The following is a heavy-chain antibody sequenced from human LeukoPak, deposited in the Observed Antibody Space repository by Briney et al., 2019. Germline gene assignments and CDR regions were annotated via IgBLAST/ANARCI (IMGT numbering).Heavy chain of an antibody. D-gene: IGHD3-10*01. V-gene: IGHV3-53*01. CDR1: WFTVSSNY. CDR2: IYSGGST. J-gene: IGHJ4*02. CDR3: ARISGRRYFDY. Sequence: PGGSLRVSCAVSWFTVSSNYMSWVRQAPGKGLEWVSVIYSGGSTHYADSVKGRFTISRDNSKNTLYLQMNSLRAEDTAVYYCARISGRRYFDYWGQGTLVTVSS.